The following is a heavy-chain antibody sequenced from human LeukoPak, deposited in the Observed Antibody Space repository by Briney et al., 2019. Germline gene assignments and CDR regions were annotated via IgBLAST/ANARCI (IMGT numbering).Heavy chain of an antibody. Sequence: GGSLRLSCAASGFTFSSYSMNWVRQAPGKGLEWVSVIYSGGSTYYADSVKGRFTISRDNSKNTLYLQMNSLRAEDTAVYYCARDLYYYDSSGRDAFDIWGQGTMVTVSS. CDR2: IYSGGST. CDR1: GFTFSSYS. CDR3: ARDLYYYDSSGRDAFDI. D-gene: IGHD3-22*01. V-gene: IGHV3-53*01. J-gene: IGHJ3*02.